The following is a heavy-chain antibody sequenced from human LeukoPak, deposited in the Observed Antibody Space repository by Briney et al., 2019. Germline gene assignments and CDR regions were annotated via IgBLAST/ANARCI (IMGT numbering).Heavy chain of an antibody. D-gene: IGHD6-13*01. Sequence: SVRVSCKASGGTFSSYAISWVRQARGQGLGWMGGIIPIFGTADYAQKFQGRVTITADESTSTAYMELSSLRSEDTAVYYCARDQQGPWDYWGQGTLVTVSS. CDR1: GGTFSSYA. J-gene: IGHJ4*02. CDR2: IIPIFGTA. V-gene: IGHV1-69*13. CDR3: ARDQQGPWDY.